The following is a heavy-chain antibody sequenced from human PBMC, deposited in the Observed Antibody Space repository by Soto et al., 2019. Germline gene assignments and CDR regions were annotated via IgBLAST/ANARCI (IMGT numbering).Heavy chain of an antibody. CDR1: GGSISSHY. J-gene: IGHJ2*01. CDR2: IYYSGST. Sequence: QVQLQESGPGLVKPSETLSITCTVSGGSISSHYWGWIRQPPGKRLEWIGYIYYSGSTNYNPTIKSRVTISVDTSKNQSSLKLSSVTSADTAVYYCARVSWYFDLWGRGTLVTVSS. V-gene: IGHV4-59*08. CDR3: ARVSWYFDL.